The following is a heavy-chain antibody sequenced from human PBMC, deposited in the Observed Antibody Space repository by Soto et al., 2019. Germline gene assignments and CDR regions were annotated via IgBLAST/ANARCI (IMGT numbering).Heavy chain of an antibody. J-gene: IGHJ6*02. CDR3: ARDPSLAFSSTSSIYGMDV. Sequence: GGSLRLSCAASGFTFSSYSMNWVRQAPGKGLEWVSSISSSSSYIYYADSVKGRFTISRDNAKNSLYLQMNSLRAEDTAVYYCARDPSLAFSSTSSIYGMDVWGQGTTVTVSS. CDR2: ISSSSSYI. V-gene: IGHV3-21*01. D-gene: IGHD2-2*01. CDR1: GFTFSSYS.